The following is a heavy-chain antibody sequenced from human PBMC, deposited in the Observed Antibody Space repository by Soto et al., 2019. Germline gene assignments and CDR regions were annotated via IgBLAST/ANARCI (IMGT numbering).Heavy chain of an antibody. D-gene: IGHD2-2*01. CDR1: GGSISSGDYY. Sequence: ASETLSLTCTVSGGSISSGDYYWSWIRQPPGKGLEWIGYIYYSGSTYYNPSLKSRVTISVDTSKNQFSLKLSSVTAADTAVYYCARSSTSWHGMDVWGQGTTVTVSS. CDR3: ARSSTSWHGMDV. V-gene: IGHV4-30-4*01. CDR2: IYYSGST. J-gene: IGHJ6*02.